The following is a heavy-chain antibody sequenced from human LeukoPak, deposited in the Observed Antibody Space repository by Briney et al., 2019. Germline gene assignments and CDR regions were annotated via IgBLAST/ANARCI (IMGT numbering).Heavy chain of an antibody. D-gene: IGHD5-24*01. CDR3: AKKRDAFDI. CDR1: GFTFSSYA. CDR2: LTDSCGTT. V-gene: IGHV3-23*01. Sequence: GGSLRLSCVASGFTFSSYAMGWVRQAPGKRPEWVSSLTDSCGTTYYVDSVKGRFTISRDNSKNTLYLHMNSLRAEDTAMYYCAKKRDAFDIWGQGTVVAVSS. J-gene: IGHJ3*02.